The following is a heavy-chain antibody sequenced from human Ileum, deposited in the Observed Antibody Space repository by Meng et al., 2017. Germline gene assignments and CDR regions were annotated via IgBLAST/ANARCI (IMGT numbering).Heavy chain of an antibody. Sequence: SLKISCAASGFTFDDYAMHWVRQAPGKGLEWVSGISWNSGSIGYADSVKGRFTISRDNAKNSLYLQMNSLRAEDMALYYCAKGSIAAAGTGWFDPWGQGTLVTVSS. CDR2: ISWNSGSI. D-gene: IGHD6-13*01. V-gene: IGHV3-9*03. CDR3: AKGSIAAAGTGWFDP. J-gene: IGHJ5*02. CDR1: GFTFDDYA.